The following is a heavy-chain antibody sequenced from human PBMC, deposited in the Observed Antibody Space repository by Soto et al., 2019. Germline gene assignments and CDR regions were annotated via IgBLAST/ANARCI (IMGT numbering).Heavy chain of an antibody. J-gene: IGHJ6*02. CDR2: IFPIFGTA. D-gene: IGHD3-10*01. CDR1: GGTFSSYA. V-gene: IGHV1-69*13. Sequence: SVKVSCKASGGTFSSYAISWVRQAPGQGLEWIGGIFPIFGTANYAQKFQGRVTITADESTSTAYIELSSLRSEDTAVYYLARDRITMVRGVPIPYYYYFYGMDVGGQGRTVSVSS. CDR3: ARDRITMVRGVPIPYYYYFYGMDV.